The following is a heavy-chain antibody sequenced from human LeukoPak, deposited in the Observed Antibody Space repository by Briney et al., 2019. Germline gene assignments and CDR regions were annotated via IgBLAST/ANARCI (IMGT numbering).Heavy chain of an antibody. V-gene: IGHV4-39*01. CDR1: GGSISSSSYY. J-gene: IGHJ4*02. CDR2: IYYSGST. D-gene: IGHD2-21*01. Sequence: SETLSLTCTVSGGSISSSSYYWGWIRQPPGKGLEWIGSIYYSGSTYYNPSLKSRVTISVDTSKNQFSLKLSSVTAADTAVYYCARSYSLDYWGQGALVTVSS. CDR3: ARSYSLDY.